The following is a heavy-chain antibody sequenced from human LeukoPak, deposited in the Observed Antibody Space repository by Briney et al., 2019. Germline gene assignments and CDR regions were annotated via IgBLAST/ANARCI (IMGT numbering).Heavy chain of an antibody. Sequence: GGSLRLSCAASAFSLNAYNMNWVRQAPGKGLEWVSSISYTGTYIYYADSVKGRFTISRDNSKNTLYLQMNSLRAEDTAVYYCAKDQMVNDFWSGPFDYWGQGTLVTVSS. CDR3: AKDQMVNDFWSGPFDY. CDR2: ISYTGTYI. V-gene: IGHV3-21*04. D-gene: IGHD3-3*01. CDR1: AFSLNAYN. J-gene: IGHJ4*02.